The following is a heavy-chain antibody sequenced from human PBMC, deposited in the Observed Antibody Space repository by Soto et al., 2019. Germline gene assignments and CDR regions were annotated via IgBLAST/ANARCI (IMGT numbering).Heavy chain of an antibody. D-gene: IGHD2-2*01. CDR1: GYTFTSYG. J-gene: IGHJ6*02. V-gene: IGHV1-18*04. CDR2: ISAYNGNT. Sequence: GASVKVSCKASGYTFTSYGISWVRQAPGQGLEWMGWISAYNGNTNYAQKLQGRVTMTTDTSTSTAYMELRSLRSDDTAVYYCARDGVVPGPYYYYGMDVWGQGTTVTVSS. CDR3: ARDGVVPGPYYYYGMDV.